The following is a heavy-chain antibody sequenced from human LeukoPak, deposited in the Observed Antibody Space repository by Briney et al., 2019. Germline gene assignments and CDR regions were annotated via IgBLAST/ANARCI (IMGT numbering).Heavy chain of an antibody. V-gene: IGHV3-23*01. CDR1: GFTFSSYA. J-gene: IGHJ4*02. D-gene: IGHD6-19*01. Sequence: GGSLRLSCAASGFTFSSYAMSWVRQAPGKGLERVSAISGSGGSTCYADSVKGRFTISRDNSKNTLYLQMNSLRAEDTAVYYCAKNGLQDSSGWYCGYWGQGTLVTVSS. CDR3: AKNGLQDSSGWYCGY. CDR2: ISGSGGST.